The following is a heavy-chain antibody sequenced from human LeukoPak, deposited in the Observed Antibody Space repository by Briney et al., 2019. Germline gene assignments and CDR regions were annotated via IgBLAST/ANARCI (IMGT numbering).Heavy chain of an antibody. V-gene: IGHV3-23*01. D-gene: IGHD6-13*01. Sequence: GGSLRLSCAASGFTFSDYALSWVRQAPGKGLEWVSCIRYSGSKQYTDSVKGRFTISRDNPKNTLYLKMNSLRAEDTAVYYCAKSPGGSGIAYGLDVWGQGTTVTVSS. CDR3: AKSPGGSGIAYGLDV. CDR1: GFTFSDYA. CDR2: IRYSGSK. J-gene: IGHJ6*02.